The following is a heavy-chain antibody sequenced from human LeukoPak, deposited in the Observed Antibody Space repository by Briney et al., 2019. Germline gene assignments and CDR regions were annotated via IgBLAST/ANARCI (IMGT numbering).Heavy chain of an antibody. CDR2: ISGSGAYT. Sequence: GGSLRLSCAASGFTFSSYAMSWVRQAPGKGLEWVSTISGSGAYTYYADSVKGRFTISRDNSKNTLYLQMNSLRAENTAVYYCAKYFASGSYYKLPHWGQGTLVTVSS. CDR1: GFTFSSYA. CDR3: AKYFASGSYYKLPH. D-gene: IGHD3-10*01. J-gene: IGHJ1*01. V-gene: IGHV3-23*01.